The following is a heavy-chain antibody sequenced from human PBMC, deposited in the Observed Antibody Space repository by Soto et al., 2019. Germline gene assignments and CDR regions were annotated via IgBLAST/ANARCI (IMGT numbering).Heavy chain of an antibody. CDR1: GFTFSSYN. D-gene: IGHD6-13*01. Sequence: EVQLVESGGGLVKPGGSLRLSCAASGFTFSSYNMNWVRQAPGKGLEWVSSITPSSSYIYYADSVKGRFTISRDNAKKSLYLQMNSLRAEDTAVYYCARDRIEAAAGTTFDYWGQGTLVTVSS. V-gene: IGHV3-21*01. J-gene: IGHJ4*02. CDR3: ARDRIEAAAGTTFDY. CDR2: ITPSSSYI.